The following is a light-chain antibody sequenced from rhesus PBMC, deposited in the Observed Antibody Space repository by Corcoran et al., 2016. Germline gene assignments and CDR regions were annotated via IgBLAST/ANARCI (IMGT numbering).Light chain of an antibody. V-gene: IGKV1-25*01. CDR1: QGITND. CDR3: QHYYSTPLT. CDR2: EAS. Sequence: DIQMTQSPSSLSASVGDRVTITCRASQGITNDLAWYQQKPGETPKLLIYEASRLQSGIPSRFSGSGSGTDFTLTISSLQPEDVATYYCQHYYSTPLTFGGGTKVEIK. J-gene: IGKJ4*01.